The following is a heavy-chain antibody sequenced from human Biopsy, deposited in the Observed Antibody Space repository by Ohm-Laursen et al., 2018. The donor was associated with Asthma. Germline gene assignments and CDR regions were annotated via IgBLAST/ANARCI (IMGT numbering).Heavy chain of an antibody. CDR1: GYTFIGCH. D-gene: IGHD6-13*01. Sequence: EASVKVSCKASGYTFIGCHIHWMRQAPGQGLEWMGRINPNSGGTNDAQKFQGRVTMTRDTSISTAYMEVSRLRSDDTAVYYCARGQKSAGDRWFDPWGQGTLVTVSS. CDR2: INPNSGGT. J-gene: IGHJ5*02. V-gene: IGHV1-2*06. CDR3: ARGQKSAGDRWFDP.